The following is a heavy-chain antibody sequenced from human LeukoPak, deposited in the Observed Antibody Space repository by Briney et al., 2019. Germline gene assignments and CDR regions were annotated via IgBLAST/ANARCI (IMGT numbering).Heavy chain of an antibody. CDR2: VYYDGTT. CDR1: SVSITETNHF. Sequence: SETLSLTCTVSSVSITETNHFWGWIRQTPGKGPVWIGNVYYDGTTYYNPSLKSRVSISVDTSRKQFALNLYSMTAADTAVYYCVRQRLWSDLWGQGALVIVSS. CDR3: VRQRLWSDL. J-gene: IGHJ5*02. V-gene: IGHV4-39*01. D-gene: IGHD3-10*01.